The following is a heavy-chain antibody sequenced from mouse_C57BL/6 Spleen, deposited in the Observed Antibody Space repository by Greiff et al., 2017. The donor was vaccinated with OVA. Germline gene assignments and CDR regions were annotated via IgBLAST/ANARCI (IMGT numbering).Heavy chain of an antibody. V-gene: IGHV5-17*01. CDR2: ISSGSSTI. CDR1: GFTFSDYG. D-gene: IGHD1-1*01. Sequence: EVMLVESGGGLVKPGGSLKLSCAASGFTFSDYGMHWVRQAPEKGLEWVAYISSGSSTIYYADTVKGRFTISRDNAKNTLFLQMTSLRSEDTAMYYCAREFITTVVAFDYWYFDVWGTGTTVTVSS. J-gene: IGHJ1*03. CDR3: AREFITTVVAFDYWYFDV.